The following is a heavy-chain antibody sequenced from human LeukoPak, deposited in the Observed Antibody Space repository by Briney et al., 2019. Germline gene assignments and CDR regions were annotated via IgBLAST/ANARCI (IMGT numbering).Heavy chain of an antibody. CDR2: IIPIFGTA. CDR3: ARDFPGIAAAGIFSNWFDP. Sequence: GASVKVSCKASGGTFSSYAISWVRQAPGQGLEWMGGIIPIFGTANYAQKFQGRVTITADESTSTAYMELSSLRSEDTAVYYCARDFPGIAAAGIFSNWFDPWGQGTLVTVSS. J-gene: IGHJ5*02. D-gene: IGHD6-13*01. V-gene: IGHV1-69*13. CDR1: GGTFSSYA.